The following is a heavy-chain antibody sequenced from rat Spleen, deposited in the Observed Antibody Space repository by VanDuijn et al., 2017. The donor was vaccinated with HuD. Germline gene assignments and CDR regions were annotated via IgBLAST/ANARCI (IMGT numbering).Heavy chain of an antibody. CDR3: ARGYYVAFAY. V-gene: IGHV3-3*01. J-gene: IGHJ3*01. D-gene: IGHD1-12*01. Sequence: VQLKESGPGLVQPSQTLSLTCTVSGFSLTRNHVHWVRQPPGNKLEWMGYINSAGSTNYNPSLKSRISITRDTTNNPFFLQVYSVTTEDTATYYCARGYYVAFAYWGQGTLVTLSS. CDR1: GFSLTRNHV. CDR2: INSAGST.